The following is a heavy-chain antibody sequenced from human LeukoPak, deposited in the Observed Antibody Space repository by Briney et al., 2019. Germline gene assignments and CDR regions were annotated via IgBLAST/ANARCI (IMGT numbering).Heavy chain of an antibody. J-gene: IGHJ6*03. CDR1: GFTFSSYW. D-gene: IGHD3-10*01. V-gene: IGHV3-7*01. CDR2: IKQDGSEK. CDR3: ARAARAWFGVPPRYMDV. Sequence: GGSLRLSCAASGFTFSSYWMSWVRQAPGKGLEWVANIKQDGSEKYYVDSVKGRFTISRDNAKNSLYLQMNSLRAEDTAVYYCARAARAWFGVPPRYMDVWGKGTTVTVSS.